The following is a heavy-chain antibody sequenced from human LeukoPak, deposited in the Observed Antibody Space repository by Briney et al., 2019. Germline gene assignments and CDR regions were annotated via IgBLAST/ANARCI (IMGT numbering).Heavy chain of an antibody. J-gene: IGHJ4*02. Sequence: GGSLRLSCAASGFTVSSNYMSWVRQAPGKGLEWVSVIYSGGSTYYADSVKGRFTISRDNSKNTLYLQMNSLRAEDTAVYYCAKAPDYYDSSGYYRHWGQGTLVTVSS. V-gene: IGHV3-66*01. CDR3: AKAPDYYDSSGYYRH. D-gene: IGHD3-22*01. CDR2: IYSGGST. CDR1: GFTVSSNY.